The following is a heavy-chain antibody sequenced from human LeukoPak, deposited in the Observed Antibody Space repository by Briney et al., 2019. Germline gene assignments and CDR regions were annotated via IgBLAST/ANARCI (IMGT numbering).Heavy chain of an antibody. D-gene: IGHD3-9*01. V-gene: IGHV1-18*01. Sequence: GASVKVSCKASGYTFTSYGISWVRQAPGQGLAWMGWISAYNGNTNYAQKLQGRVTMTTDTSTSTAYMELRSLRSDDTAVYYCARKKELRYFDWLPIQYYFDYWGQGTLVTVSS. J-gene: IGHJ4*02. CDR1: GYTFTSYG. CDR3: ARKKELRYFDWLPIQYYFDY. CDR2: ISAYNGNT.